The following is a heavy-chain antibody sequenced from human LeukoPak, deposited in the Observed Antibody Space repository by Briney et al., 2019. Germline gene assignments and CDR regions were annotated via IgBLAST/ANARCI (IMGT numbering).Heavy chain of an antibody. CDR1: GFSFSTND. V-gene: IGHV3-13*01. J-gene: IGHJ5*02. CDR2: IGTAGDT. CDR3: ARGGGYCSGGSCYNWFDP. D-gene: IGHD2-15*01. Sequence: GGSLRLSCAASGFSFSTNDMHWVRQATGKGLEWVSTIGTAGDTYYPGSVKGRFTISRENAKNSLYLQMNSLRAGDTAVYYCARGGGYCSGGSCYNWFDPWGQGTLVTVSS.